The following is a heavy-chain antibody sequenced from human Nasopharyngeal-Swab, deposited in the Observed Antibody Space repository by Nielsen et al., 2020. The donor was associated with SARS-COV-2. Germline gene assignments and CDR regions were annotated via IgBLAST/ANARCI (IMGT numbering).Heavy chain of an antibody. J-gene: IGHJ4*02. Sequence: GGSLRLSCAASGFTFSNYGVHWVRQAPGKGLEWVAVISYDGTNKYYADSVKGRFTISRDNSKNTLYLQMNSLRAEDTAVYYCAAYYDSSGYYYLADYWGQGTLVTVSS. CDR2: ISYDGTNK. V-gene: IGHV3-30*02. CDR3: AAYYDSSGYYYLADY. CDR1: GFTFSNYG. D-gene: IGHD3-22*01.